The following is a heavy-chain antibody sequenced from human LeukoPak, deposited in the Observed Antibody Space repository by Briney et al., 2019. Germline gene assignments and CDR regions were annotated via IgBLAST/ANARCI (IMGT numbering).Heavy chain of an antibody. V-gene: IGHV4-38-2*02. J-gene: IGHJ5*02. Sequence: PSETQSLTCTVSGYSISSGYYWGWIRQPPGKGLEWIGSIYHSGSTYYNPSLKSRVTISVDTSKNQFSLRLSSVTAADTAVYYCARGRKIPNGIWSGYYGRFDWFDPWGQGTLVTVSS. CDR2: IYHSGST. CDR3: ARGRKIPNGIWSGYYGRFDWFDP. D-gene: IGHD3-3*01. CDR1: GYSISSGYY.